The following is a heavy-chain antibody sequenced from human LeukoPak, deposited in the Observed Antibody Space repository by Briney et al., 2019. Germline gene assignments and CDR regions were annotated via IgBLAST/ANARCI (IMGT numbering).Heavy chain of an antibody. CDR2: ISGSGGST. D-gene: IGHD2-15*01. CDR1: GFTFSSYA. Sequence: PGGSLRLSCAASGFTFSSYAMSWARQAPGKGLEWVSAISGSGGSTYYADSVKGRFTISRDNSKNTLYLQMNSLRAEDTAVYYCAKATYCSGGSCYSADGLFDYWGQGTLVTVSS. CDR3: AKATYCSGGSCYSADGLFDY. J-gene: IGHJ4*02. V-gene: IGHV3-23*01.